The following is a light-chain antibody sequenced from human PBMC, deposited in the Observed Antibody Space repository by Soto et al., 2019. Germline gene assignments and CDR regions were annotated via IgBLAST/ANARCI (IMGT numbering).Light chain of an antibody. J-gene: IGKJ4*01. V-gene: IGKV4-1*01. CDR1: QSVLYRSNNKNY. CDR3: QQYYNIPVF. Sequence: DIVMTQSPDSLAVSLCESATINCKSSQSVLYRSNNKNYLSWYQQKPRHPPKLLIYWASTRESGVPARFSGSGSGTDFNLTISSMQVDDVAVYYWQQYYNIPVFFGGGNKVELK. CDR2: WAS.